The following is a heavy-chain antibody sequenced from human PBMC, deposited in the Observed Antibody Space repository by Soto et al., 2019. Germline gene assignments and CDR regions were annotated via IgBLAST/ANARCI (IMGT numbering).Heavy chain of an antibody. D-gene: IGHD3-9*01. CDR3: ARDSGFDRLYGMDV. CDR1: GYTFTGYY. J-gene: IGHJ6*02. CDR2: INPNSGGT. Sequence: QVQLVQSGADVKKPGASVKVSCKASGYTFTGYYMHWVRQAPGQGLEWMGWINPNSGGTNYAQKFQVRVTMTRDTSISTAYMELSRLRSDDTAVYYCARDSGFDRLYGMDVWGQGTTVTVSS. V-gene: IGHV1-2*02.